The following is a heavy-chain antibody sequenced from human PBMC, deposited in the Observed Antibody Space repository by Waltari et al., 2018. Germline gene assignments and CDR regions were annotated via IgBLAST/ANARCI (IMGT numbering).Heavy chain of an antibody. J-gene: IGHJ4*02. Sequence: QVQLKQSGPGLVRPSQTLSLTCVISGDSVSGTGATWNWIRQSPSRGLEWLGRPYHTARWNYDYAWSAEGRITIIPDTSKNQVSLQLDSVTPEDAAVYYCVRDTPSSWTLLDVWGQGTLVTVSS. CDR1: GDSVSGTGAT. V-gene: IGHV6-1*01. D-gene: IGHD6-13*01. CDR3: VRDTPSSWTLLDV. CDR2: PYHTARWNY.